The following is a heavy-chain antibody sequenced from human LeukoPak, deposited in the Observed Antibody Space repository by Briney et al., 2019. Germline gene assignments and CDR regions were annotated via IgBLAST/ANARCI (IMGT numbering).Heavy chain of an antibody. J-gene: IGHJ4*02. CDR2: INHSGST. CDR3: AIPRASSGYNGCFDY. Sequence: PSETLSLTCAVYGGSFSGYYWSWIRQPPGKGLEWIVEINHSGSTNCNPSLKSRVTISVDTSKNQFSLKLSSVTAADTAVYYCAIPRASSGYNGCFDYWGQGTLVTVSS. CDR1: GGSFSGYY. V-gene: IGHV4-34*01. D-gene: IGHD3-22*01.